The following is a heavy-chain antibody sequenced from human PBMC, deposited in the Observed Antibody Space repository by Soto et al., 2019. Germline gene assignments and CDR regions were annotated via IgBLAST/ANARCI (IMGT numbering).Heavy chain of an antibody. V-gene: IGHV1-24*01. D-gene: IGHD4-17*01. CDR1: GYTLTELS. CDR3: ATVHYGDYVLSY. J-gene: IGHJ4*02. Sequence: ASVKVSCKVSGYTLTELSMHWVRQAPGKGLEWMGGFDPEDGETIYAQKFQGRVTMTEDTSTDTAYMELSSLRSEDTAVYYCATVHYGDYVLSYWGQGTLVTVSS. CDR2: FDPEDGET.